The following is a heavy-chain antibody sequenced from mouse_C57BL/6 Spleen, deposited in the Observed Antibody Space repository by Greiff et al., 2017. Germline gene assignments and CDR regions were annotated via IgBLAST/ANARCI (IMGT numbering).Heavy chain of an antibody. J-gene: IGHJ4*01. V-gene: IGHV8-12*01. CDR3: ARRAEGYYYGSSYYYAMDY. CDR1: GFSLRTSGMG. D-gene: IGHD1-1*01. CDR2: IYWDDDK. Sequence: QVTLKVSGPGILPSSQTLSLTCSFSGFSLRTSGMGVSWIRQPSGKGLEWLAHIYWDDDKRYNPSLKSRLTISKDTSRNQVFLKITSVDTADTATYYCARRAEGYYYGSSYYYAMDYWGQGTSVTVSS.